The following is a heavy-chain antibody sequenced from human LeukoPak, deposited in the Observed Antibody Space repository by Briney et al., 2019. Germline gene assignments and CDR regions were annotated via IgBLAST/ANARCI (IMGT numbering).Heavy chain of an antibody. CDR1: GFTFSSYS. CDR3: ARGTGWLQPQIDY. D-gene: IGHD5-24*01. V-gene: IGHV4-34*01. J-gene: IGHJ4*02. Sequence: PGGSLRLSCVASGFTFSSYSMNWVRQPPGKGLEWIGEINHSGSTNYNPSLKSRVTISVDTSKNQFSLKLSSVTAADTAVYYCARGTGWLQPQIDYWGQGTLVTVSS. CDR2: INHSGST.